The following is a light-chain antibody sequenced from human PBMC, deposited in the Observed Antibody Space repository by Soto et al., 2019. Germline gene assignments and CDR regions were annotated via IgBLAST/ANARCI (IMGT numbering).Light chain of an antibody. V-gene: IGKV3-20*01. J-gene: IGKJ2*01. CDR3: QQDSRSPYT. CDR1: PSVSSRY. CDR2: GAS. Sequence: EIVLTQSPGTLSLSPGERATLSCRASPSVSSRYLAWYQQTPGQAPRLLIYGASSRATGVPDRFSGSGSGTDFTLTISRLEPEDFVVYYCQQDSRSPYTFGRGTKLEIK.